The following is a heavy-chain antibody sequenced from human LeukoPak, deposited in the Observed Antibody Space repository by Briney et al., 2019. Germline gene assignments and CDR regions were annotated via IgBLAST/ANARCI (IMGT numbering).Heavy chain of an antibody. CDR3: AKEGSSWSTFDY. CDR1: GFTFNDYA. V-gene: IGHV3-9*03. Sequence: GGSLRLSCATSGFTFNDYAMYWVRQAPGKGLEWVSGISWNSRSIAYADSVKGRFTISRDNAKNSLYLQMNSLRAEDMALYYCAKEGSSWSTFDYWGQGTLVTVSS. D-gene: IGHD6-13*01. J-gene: IGHJ4*02. CDR2: ISWNSRSI.